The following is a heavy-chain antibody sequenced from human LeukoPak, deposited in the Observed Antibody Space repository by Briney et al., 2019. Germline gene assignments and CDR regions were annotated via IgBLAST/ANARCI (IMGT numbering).Heavy chain of an antibody. D-gene: IGHD2-2*01. CDR3: ARDPYCSSTSCSSWHYYYYGMDV. Sequence: PGGSLRLSCAASGFTFSSYSMNWVRQAPGKGLEWVSYISSSSSTIYYADSVKGRFTISRDNAKNSLYLQMNSLGAEDTAVYYCARDPYCSSTSCSSWHYYYYGMDVWGQGTTVTVSS. V-gene: IGHV3-48*01. J-gene: IGHJ6*02. CDR2: ISSSSSTI. CDR1: GFTFSSYS.